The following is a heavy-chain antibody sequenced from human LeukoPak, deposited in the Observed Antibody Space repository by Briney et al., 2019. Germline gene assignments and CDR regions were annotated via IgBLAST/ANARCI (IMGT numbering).Heavy chain of an antibody. V-gene: IGHV1-69*06. CDR1: GGTFSSYA. J-gene: IGHJ3*02. CDR3: ARARLAAAATGAFDI. CDR2: IIPIFGTA. D-gene: IGHD6-13*01. Sequence: EASVKVSCKASGGTFSSYAISWVRQAPGQGLEWMGGIIPIFGTANYAQKFQDRVTITADKSTSTAYMELSSLRSEDTAVYYCARARLAAAATGAFDIWGQGTMVTVSS.